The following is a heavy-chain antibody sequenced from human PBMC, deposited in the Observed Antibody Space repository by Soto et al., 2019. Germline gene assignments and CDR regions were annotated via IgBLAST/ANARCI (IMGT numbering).Heavy chain of an antibody. D-gene: IGHD3-3*01. J-gene: IGHJ6*02. CDR2: ISGSGGST. Sequence: EVQLLESGGGLVQPGGSLRLSCAASGFTFSNYAMSWVRQAPGEGLEWVSGISGSGGSTYYADSVKGRVTISRDNSKNTLYLQMNSLRAEDTAVYYCAKQPYYDFWGGYNYGMDVWGQGTTVTVS. CDR3: AKQPYYDFWGGYNYGMDV. V-gene: IGHV3-23*01. CDR1: GFTFSNYA.